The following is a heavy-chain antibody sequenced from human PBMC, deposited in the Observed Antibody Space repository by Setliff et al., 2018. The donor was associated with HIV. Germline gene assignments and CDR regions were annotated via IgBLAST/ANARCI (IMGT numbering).Heavy chain of an antibody. D-gene: IGHD5-12*01. Sequence: ASVKVSCKASGYTFTTYDINWVRQAAGQGLEWMGWMNPNSGNTGYAQRFQGRLTMTRNTSISTAYMELSSLRSEDTAVYYCAKGPLYSGYDLDYYCYYMDVWGKGTTVTVSS. CDR2: MNPNSGNT. V-gene: IGHV1-8*02. CDR3: AKGPLYSGYDLDYYCYYMDV. CDR1: GYTFTTYD. J-gene: IGHJ6*03.